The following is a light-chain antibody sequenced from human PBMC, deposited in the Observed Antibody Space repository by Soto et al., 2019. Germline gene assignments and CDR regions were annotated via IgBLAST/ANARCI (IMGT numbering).Light chain of an antibody. CDR2: DNS. CDR3: ASWDGDLDGFV. V-gene: IGLV1-51*01. CDR1: GSNIPYQF. Sequence: QSVLAQSPSVSAAPGQSVTISWSGSGSNIPYQFVSWYKQFPGKAPILRIYDNSRRSSGGPDRFSATKSGPSATLDISGLQTADEAVYYCASWDGDLDGFVFGPGTKLTVL. J-gene: IGLJ1*01.